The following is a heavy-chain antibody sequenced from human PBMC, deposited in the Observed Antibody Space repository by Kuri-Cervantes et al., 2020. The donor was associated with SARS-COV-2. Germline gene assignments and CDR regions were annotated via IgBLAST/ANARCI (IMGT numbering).Heavy chain of an antibody. J-gene: IGHJ3*02. CDR2: INPSGGST. D-gene: IGHD3-22*01. CDR3: ARDPPTYYYDSSGYVSAFDI. CDR1: GYTFTSYY. Sequence: ASVKVSCKASGYTFTSYYMHWVRQAPGQGLEWMGIINPSGGSTSYAQKFQGRVTMTRDTSTSTVYMELRSLRSDDTAVYYCARDPPTYYYDSSGYVSAFDIWGQGTMVTVSS. V-gene: IGHV1-46*01.